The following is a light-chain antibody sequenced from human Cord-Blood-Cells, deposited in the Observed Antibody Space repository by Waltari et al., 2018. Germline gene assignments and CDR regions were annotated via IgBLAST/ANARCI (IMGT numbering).Light chain of an antibody. J-gene: IGLJ3*02. CDR3: SSYTSSSTNWV. CDR1: SSDVGGYNY. V-gene: IGLV2-14*01. CDR2: DVS. Sequence: QSALTQPASVSGSPGQSITISCTGTSSDVGGYNYVSWYQQHPGKAPKLIIYDVSNRPSGVSNRSSGSKSGNTASLTISGLQAEDEADYYCSSYTSSSTNWVFGGGTKLTVL.